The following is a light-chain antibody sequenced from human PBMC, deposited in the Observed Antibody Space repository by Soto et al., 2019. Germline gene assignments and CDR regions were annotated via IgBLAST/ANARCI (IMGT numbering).Light chain of an antibody. CDR3: QQYGTSP. V-gene: IGKV3-20*01. CDR1: QSVRSSC. Sequence: EIVLPQSPGTLSLSPGERATLSYRASQSVRSSCLACYQQKPGQAPRLPISGASSRATGIPDRFSGSESGTDFTLTISRLEPADFAVFYCQQYGTSPFGPGTKVDIK. CDR2: GAS. J-gene: IGKJ3*01.